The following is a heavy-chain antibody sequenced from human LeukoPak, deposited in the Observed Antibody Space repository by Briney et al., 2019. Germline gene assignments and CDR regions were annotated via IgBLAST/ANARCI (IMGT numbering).Heavy chain of an antibody. V-gene: IGHV3-7*03. D-gene: IGHD2-2*01. CDR1: GFSFNSYW. J-gene: IGHJ5*02. CDR3: ARDREGVPAA. CDR2: IKEDGSDK. Sequence: GGSLRLSCAGSGFSFNSYWMSWVRQPPGRGLEWVCNIKEDGSDKYYVNSVMGRFTISRDNTKNSLYLQMNNLRAEDTAIYYCARDREGVPAAWGQGTLVTVSS.